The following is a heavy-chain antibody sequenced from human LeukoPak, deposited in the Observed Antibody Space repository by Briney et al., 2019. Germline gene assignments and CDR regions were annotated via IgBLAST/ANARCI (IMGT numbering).Heavy chain of an antibody. J-gene: IGHJ4*02. V-gene: IGHV3-20*04. CDR3: ARGGPSRGVNFDY. D-gene: IGHD3-10*01. CDR2: INWNGGST. Sequence: GGSLRLSCATSGFTFYDYGMSWVRQAPGKGLEWGSGINWNGGSTGHADSVKGRFTISRDNAKNSLYLQMNSLRADDTALYYCARGGPSRGVNFDYWGQGTLVTVSS. CDR1: GFTFYDYG.